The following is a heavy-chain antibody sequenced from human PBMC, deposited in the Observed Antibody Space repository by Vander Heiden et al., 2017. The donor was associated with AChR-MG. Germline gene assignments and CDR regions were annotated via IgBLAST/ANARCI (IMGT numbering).Heavy chain of an antibody. V-gene: IGHV4-31*03. D-gene: IGHD4-4*01. CDR2: IYYSGST. Sequence: QVQLQESGPGLVKPSQTLSPTCTVSGGPISSGGYYWSWIRQHTGKGLEWIGYIYYSGSTYYNPSLKSRVTISVDTSKNQFSLKLSSVTAADTAVYYCARAYILHAFDIWGQGTMVTVSS. J-gene: IGHJ3*02. CDR1: GGPISSGGYY. CDR3: ARAYILHAFDI.